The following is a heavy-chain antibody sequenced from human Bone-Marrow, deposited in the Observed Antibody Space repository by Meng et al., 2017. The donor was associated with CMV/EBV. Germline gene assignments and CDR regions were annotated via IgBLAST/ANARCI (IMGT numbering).Heavy chain of an antibody. CDR1: GFAVETNY. D-gene: IGHD2-2*01. CDR2: IYSAGNA. Sequence: GGSLRLSCAASGFAVETNYMSWARQSPGKGLEWVSTIYSAGNAFYADSVKGRFTISRDSSKNTLSLQMHSLRVDDTAVYFCARDLVVPAAIQYYYHNHGMDVWGQGTTVTVSS. CDR3: ARDLVVPAAIQYYYHNHGMDV. J-gene: IGHJ6*02. V-gene: IGHV3-66*02.